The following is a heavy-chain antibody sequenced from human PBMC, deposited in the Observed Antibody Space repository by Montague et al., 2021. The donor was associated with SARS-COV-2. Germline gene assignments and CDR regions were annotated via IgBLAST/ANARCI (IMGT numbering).Heavy chain of an antibody. CDR2: ISYDGSNK. J-gene: IGHJ6*02. CDR1: GFTFSSYA. V-gene: IGHV3-30*04. D-gene: IGHD2-15*01. CDR3: ASTLGYCSGGSCYDPGNYYYYGMDV. Sequence: SLRLSCAASGFTFSSYAMHWVRQAPGKGLEWVAVISYDGSNKYYADSVKGRFIISRDNSKNTLYLQMNSLRAEDTAVYYCASTLGYCSGGSCYDPGNYYYYGMDVWGQGTTVTVSS.